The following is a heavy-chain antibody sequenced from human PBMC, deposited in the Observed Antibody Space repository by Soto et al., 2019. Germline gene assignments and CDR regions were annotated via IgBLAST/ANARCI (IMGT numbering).Heavy chain of an antibody. V-gene: IGHV4-30-4*01. J-gene: IGHJ6*02. D-gene: IGHD2-21*01. Sequence: SETLSLTCTVSSGSISSPDYYWSWIRQPPGKGLEWIGYIYYTGNTYYNPSLKSRVIMSVDTSTNQFSLKVTSVTAADTAVYYCAASCVGCGGFNYYGMDGWGQGTTVT. CDR2: IYYTGNT. CDR1: SGSISSPDYY. CDR3: AASCVGCGGFNYYGMDG.